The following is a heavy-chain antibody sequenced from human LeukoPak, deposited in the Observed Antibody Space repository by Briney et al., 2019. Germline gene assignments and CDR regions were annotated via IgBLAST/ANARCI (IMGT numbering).Heavy chain of an antibody. Sequence: GGSLRLSCVASGFIFSNYWMHWVRHAPGKGLVWVSRIKSDGGGTTYADSVKGRFTISRDNAKNTLYLQMNSLRADDTAVYYCARGGALGTGDYWGQGTLVTVSS. CDR1: GFIFSNYW. V-gene: IGHV3-74*01. J-gene: IGHJ4*02. D-gene: IGHD7-27*01. CDR3: ARGGALGTGDY. CDR2: IKSDGGGT.